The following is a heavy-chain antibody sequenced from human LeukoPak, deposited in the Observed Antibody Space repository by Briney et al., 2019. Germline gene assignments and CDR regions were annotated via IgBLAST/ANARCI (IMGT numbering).Heavy chain of an antibody. V-gene: IGHV1-18*01. CDR1: GYTFTSYG. D-gene: IGHD2-2*01. J-gene: IGHJ4*02. CDR2: ISAYNGNT. Sequence: ASVKVSCKASGYTFTSYGISWVRQAPGQGLEWMGWISAYNGNTNYAQKFQGRVTITADESTSTAYMELSSLRSEDTAVYYCAREGRYCSSTSCYLDYWGQGTLVTVSS. CDR3: AREGRYCSSTSCYLDY.